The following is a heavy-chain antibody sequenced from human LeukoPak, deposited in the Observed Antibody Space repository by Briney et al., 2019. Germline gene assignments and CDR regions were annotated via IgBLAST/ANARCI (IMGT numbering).Heavy chain of an antibody. CDR2: MNTNDGGI. D-gene: IGHD6-25*01. Sequence: GASVKVSCKASGYTFTGYYIHWVRQAPGQGLEWMAWMNTNDGGIRYAQRLQGRVTVTRDTSISTAYMELTGLKSDDTATYYCVGEAAGGFDRWGQGTPVTVSS. V-gene: IGHV1-2*02. CDR3: VGEAAGGFDR. J-gene: IGHJ5*02. CDR1: GYTFTGYY.